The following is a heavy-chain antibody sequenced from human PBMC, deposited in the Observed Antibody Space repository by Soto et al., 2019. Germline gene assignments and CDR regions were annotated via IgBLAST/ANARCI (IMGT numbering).Heavy chain of an antibody. Sequence: SETLSLTCTVSGGSISSGGYYWSWIRQHPGKGLEWIGYIYYSGSTYYNPSLKSRVTISVDTSKNQFSLKLSSVTAADTAVYYCARERRITIFGVVIRPGHWYFALWGRGTLVTVSS. D-gene: IGHD3-3*01. J-gene: IGHJ2*01. CDR1: GGSISSGGYY. CDR2: IYYSGST. CDR3: ARERRITIFGVVIRPGHWYFAL. V-gene: IGHV4-31*03.